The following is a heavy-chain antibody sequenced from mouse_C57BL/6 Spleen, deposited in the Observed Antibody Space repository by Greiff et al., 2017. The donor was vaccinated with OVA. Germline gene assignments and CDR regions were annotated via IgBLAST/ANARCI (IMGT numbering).Heavy chain of an antibody. CDR2: ISRGGVYI. CDR1: GFTFSSYA. CDR3: TRATDYCGSSNRYYEV. J-gene: IGHJ1*03. D-gene: IGHD1-1*01. Sequence: EVKLMESGAGLVKPGGSLKLSCAASGFTFSSYAMSWVRQTPEQRLEWVAYISRGGVYIYYAHTVKGRFIISRDNARNTLYLQMRSLKSEDTDMYYCTRATDYCGSSNRYYEVWGTGATVTV. V-gene: IGHV5-9-1*02.